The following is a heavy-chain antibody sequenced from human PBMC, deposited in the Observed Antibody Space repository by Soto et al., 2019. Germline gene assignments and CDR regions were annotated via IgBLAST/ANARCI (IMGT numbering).Heavy chain of an antibody. Sequence: QVTLKESGPVLVKPTEPLTLRCTVSGLSITDSEMGVSWIRPPPGQPLEWLAHIDSSGEKSYRTFLKSRLAISKDTSKSQIVFTMTNMDPADTATYYCARRHLAVAVSPWFDPWGQGIPVTVSS. J-gene: IGHJ5*02. CDR1: GLSITDSEMG. V-gene: IGHV2-26*01. D-gene: IGHD6-19*01. CDR3: ARRHLAVAVSPWFDP. CDR2: IDSSGEK.